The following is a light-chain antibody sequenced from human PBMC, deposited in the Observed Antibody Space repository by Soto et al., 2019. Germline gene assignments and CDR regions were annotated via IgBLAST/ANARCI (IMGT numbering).Light chain of an antibody. Sequence: DIQMTQSPSSLSASVGDRVTITCRTSQPISDYLNWYQQKPGKAPSLLIYTSSNLQTGVPSRFSGSRSGTEFTLTINSLQSEDFAVYYCQRYNNWPLTFGGGTKV. J-gene: IGKJ4*01. V-gene: IGKV1-39*01. CDR3: QRYNNWPLT. CDR2: TSS. CDR1: QPISDY.